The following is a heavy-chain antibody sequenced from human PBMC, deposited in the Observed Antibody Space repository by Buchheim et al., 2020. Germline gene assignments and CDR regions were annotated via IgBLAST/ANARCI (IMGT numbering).Heavy chain of an antibody. Sequence: QVQLQQWGAGLLKPSETLSLTCAVYGGSFSVYYWSWIRQPPGKGLEWIGEINHSGSTNYNPSLKSLVTISVDTSKHHFSLKLSSVTAADTAVYYCARGTVIAAAGPPDYWGQGTL. V-gene: IGHV4-34*01. CDR1: GGSFSVYY. J-gene: IGHJ4*02. CDR3: ARGTVIAAAGPPDY. CDR2: INHSGST. D-gene: IGHD6-13*01.